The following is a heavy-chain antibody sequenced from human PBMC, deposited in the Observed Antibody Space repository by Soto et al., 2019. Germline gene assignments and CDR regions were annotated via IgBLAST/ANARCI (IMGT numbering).Heavy chain of an antibody. CDR2: ISWDSGSI. D-gene: IGHD2-15*01. J-gene: IGHJ2*01. V-gene: IGHV3-9*01. CDR3: AKDRGWGGAPGTLWDFDL. CDR1: GFTFDDYV. Sequence: EVQLVESGGGLVRRGRSLRLSCAASGFTFDDYVMHWVRQAPGKGLERVSSISWDSGSIDYADSVKGRCTISRDNAKNSLYLQMNSLRTEDTAFYYCAKDRGWGGAPGTLWDFDLWGRGTLVTVSS.